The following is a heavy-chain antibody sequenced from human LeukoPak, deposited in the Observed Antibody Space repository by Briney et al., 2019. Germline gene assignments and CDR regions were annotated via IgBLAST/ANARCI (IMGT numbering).Heavy chain of an antibody. CDR3: AKGSKALIITRDHYMDV. D-gene: IGHD3-3*01. V-gene: IGHV3-30*02. CDR1: GFTFSSYG. CDR2: IQYDGSNK. J-gene: IGHJ6*03. Sequence: GGSVRLSCAASGFTFSSYGMHWVRQAPGKGLEWVAFIQYDGSNKYYADSVKGRFTISRDNSKNTLYLQMNSLRAEDTAVFYCAKGSKALIITRDHYMDVWGKGTTVTISS.